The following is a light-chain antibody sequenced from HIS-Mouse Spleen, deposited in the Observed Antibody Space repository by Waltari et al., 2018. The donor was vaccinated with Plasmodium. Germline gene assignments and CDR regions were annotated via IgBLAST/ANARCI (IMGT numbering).Light chain of an antibody. J-gene: IGKJ3*01. CDR1: QSVSSN. CDR3: QQYNNWSFT. Sequence: TQSPATLSVSPGERATLSCRASQSVSSNLAWYQKKPGQAPKLLIYGASTRATGIPARFSGSGSGTEFTLTISSLQSEDFAVYYCQQYNNWSFTFGPGTKVDIK. CDR2: GAS. V-gene: IGKV3-15*01.